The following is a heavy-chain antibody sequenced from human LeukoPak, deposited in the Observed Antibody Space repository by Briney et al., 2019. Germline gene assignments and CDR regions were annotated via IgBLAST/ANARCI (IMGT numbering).Heavy chain of an antibody. J-gene: IGHJ4*02. CDR1: GASISSYY. Sequence: SGTLSLTCTVSGASISSYYWSWIRQPAGKGLEWIGRIYTSGSTNYNPSLKSRVTMSVDTSKNHFSLTLSSATAADTAVYYCARVQYRGSCTYYFDYWGQGTLVTVSS. D-gene: IGHD6-13*01. CDR2: IYTSGST. V-gene: IGHV4-4*07. CDR3: ARVQYRGSCTYYFDY.